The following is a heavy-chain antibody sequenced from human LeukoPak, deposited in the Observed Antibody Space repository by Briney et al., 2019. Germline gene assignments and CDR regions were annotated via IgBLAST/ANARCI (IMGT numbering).Heavy chain of an antibody. CDR1: GFTFSSYS. J-gene: IGHJ3*02. CDR3: ARERGYQLLSDAFDI. CDR2: ISSSSSYI. V-gene: IGHV3-21*01. D-gene: IGHD2-2*01. Sequence: GGSLRLSCAASGFTFSSYSMNWVRQAPGKGLEWVSSISSSSSYIYYADSVNGRFTISRDNAKNSLYLQMNSLRAEDTAVYYCARERGYQLLSDAFDIWGQGTMVTVSS.